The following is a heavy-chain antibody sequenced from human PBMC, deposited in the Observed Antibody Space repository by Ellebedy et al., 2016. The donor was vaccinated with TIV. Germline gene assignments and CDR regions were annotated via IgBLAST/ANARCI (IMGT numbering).Heavy chain of an antibody. Sequence: GESLKISCAASGFAFSSYAMHWVRQAPGKGLAWVAVIANDESGRHYADSVKGRFTISRDNSKHTLALQMNSLRVEDTAVYYCVKGGYDRSGYYAPPVECWGQGTLVTVSS. CDR1: GFAFSSYA. J-gene: IGHJ4*02. V-gene: IGHV3-30*18. CDR3: VKGGYDRSGYYAPPVEC. CDR2: IANDESGR. D-gene: IGHD3-22*01.